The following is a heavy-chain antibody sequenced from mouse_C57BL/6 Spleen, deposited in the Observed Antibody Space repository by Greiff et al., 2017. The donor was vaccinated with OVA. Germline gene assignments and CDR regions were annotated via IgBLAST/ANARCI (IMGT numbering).Heavy chain of an antibody. J-gene: IGHJ3*01. CDR3: ARALYDYDVFAY. CDR1: GYAFTNYL. D-gene: IGHD2-4*01. Sequence: QVQLQQSGAELVRPGTSVKVSCKASGYAFTNYLIEWVKQRPGQGLEWIGVINPGSGGTNYNEKFKGKATLTADKSSSTAYMQLSSLTSEDSAVYFCARALYDYDVFAYWGQVTLVTVSA. V-gene: IGHV1-54*01. CDR2: INPGSGGT.